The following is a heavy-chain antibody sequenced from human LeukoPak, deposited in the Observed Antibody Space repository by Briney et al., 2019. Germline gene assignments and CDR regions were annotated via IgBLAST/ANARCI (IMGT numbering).Heavy chain of an antibody. D-gene: IGHD2/OR15-2a*01. CDR2: ISAYNGNT. Sequence: ASVKVSCKASGYTFTSYSISWVRQAPGQGLEWMGWISAYNGNTNYAQKLQGRVTMTTDTSTSTAYLELRSLRSDDTAVYYCARGFLKYDLFDYWGQGTLVTVSS. CDR1: GYTFTSYS. V-gene: IGHV1-18*01. CDR3: ARGFLKYDLFDY. J-gene: IGHJ4*02.